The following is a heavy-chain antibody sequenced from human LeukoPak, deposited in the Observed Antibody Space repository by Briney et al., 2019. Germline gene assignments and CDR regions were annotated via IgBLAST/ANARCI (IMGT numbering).Heavy chain of an antibody. D-gene: IGHD3-9*01. CDR1: GFTFDDYA. Sequence: GGSLRLSCTASGFTFDDYAIHWVRHAPGKGLEWVSAISWNGGSIGYADSVKGRFTISRDNAKNSVYLQMNSLRAEDTALYYRAKDVDWFSYGMDVWGQGTTVTVSS. V-gene: IGHV3-9*01. CDR2: ISWNGGSI. J-gene: IGHJ6*02. CDR3: AKDVDWFSYGMDV.